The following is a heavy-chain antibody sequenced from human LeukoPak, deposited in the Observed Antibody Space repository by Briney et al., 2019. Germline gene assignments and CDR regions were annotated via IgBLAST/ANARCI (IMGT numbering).Heavy chain of an antibody. D-gene: IGHD6-19*01. CDR3: ARHSPTGWYYFDS. Sequence: SETLSLTCSVSGDSMTTFDWSWIRQPAGKGLEWVGQVFNSGTTAYSAPLKSRLTISLDKSNNQVSLKLISVTAADTAVYYCARHSPTGWYYFDSWGQGALVIVSS. J-gene: IGHJ4*02. CDR1: GDSMTTFD. CDR2: VFNSGTT. V-gene: IGHV4-4*07.